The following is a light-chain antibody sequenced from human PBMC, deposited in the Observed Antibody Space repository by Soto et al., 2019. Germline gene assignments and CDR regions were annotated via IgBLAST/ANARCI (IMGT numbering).Light chain of an antibody. CDR3: QVRDVWPS. CDR1: QSVSTS. V-gene: IGKV3-11*01. J-gene: IGKJ1*01. CDR2: DAS. Sequence: IVLTQSPVTLALSPGERAVLSCRASQSVSTSLAWYQHKPGQAPRLLIYDASKRASGIPARFSGSGSGTDFTLTISSLEPEDFAVYYCQVRDVWPSFGQGTKVEI.